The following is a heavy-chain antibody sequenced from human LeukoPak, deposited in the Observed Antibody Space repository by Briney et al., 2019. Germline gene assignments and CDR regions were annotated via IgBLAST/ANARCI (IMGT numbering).Heavy chain of an antibody. V-gene: IGHV1-46*01. CDR1: GYTFTSYY. Sequence: ASVKVSCKASGYTFTSYYMHWVRQAPGQGLEWMGIINPSGGSTSYAQKFQGRVTMTRDTSTSTVYMELSSLRSEDTAVYYCARGPWEYRGWYPSYFDYWGQGTLVTVSS. CDR3: ARGPWEYRGWYPSYFDY. J-gene: IGHJ4*02. CDR2: INPSGGST. D-gene: IGHD6-19*01.